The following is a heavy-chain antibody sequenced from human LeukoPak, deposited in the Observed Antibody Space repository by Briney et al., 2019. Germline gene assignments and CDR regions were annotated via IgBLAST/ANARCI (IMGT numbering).Heavy chain of an antibody. CDR1: GYTFSTYG. D-gene: IGHD2-2*01. CDR2: ISTSNGDT. J-gene: IGHJ2*01. CDR3: ARDERSGCSSTSCLGYFDL. V-gene: IGHV1-18*01. Sequence: ASVKVSCKASGYTFSTYGISWVRQAPGQGLEWMGWISTSNGDTKYAQKLQGRVTMTTDTSTSTAYMELRSLRSDDTAVYYCARDERSGCSSTSCLGYFDLWGRGTLVTVSS.